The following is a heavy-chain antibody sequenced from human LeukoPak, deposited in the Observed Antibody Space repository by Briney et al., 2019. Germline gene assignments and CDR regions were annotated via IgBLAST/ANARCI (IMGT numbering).Heavy chain of an antibody. J-gene: IGHJ5*02. V-gene: IGHV4-34*01. D-gene: IGHD3-22*01. Sequence: PSETLSLTCAVYGGSFSGYYWSWIRQPPGKGLEWIGEINHSGSTNYNPSLKSRVTISVDTSKNQLSLKLSSVTAADTAVYYCARDRPWGWLLLRDWFDPWGKGTLVTVSS. CDR2: INHSGST. CDR3: ARDRPWGWLLLRDWFDP. CDR1: GGSFSGYY.